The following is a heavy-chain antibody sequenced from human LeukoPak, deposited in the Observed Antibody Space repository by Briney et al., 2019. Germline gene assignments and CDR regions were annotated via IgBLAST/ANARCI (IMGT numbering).Heavy chain of an antibody. D-gene: IGHD4-11*01. CDR3: ARDTVTIEDRWFDP. CDR1: GGTFSSYA. J-gene: IGHJ5*02. Sequence: SVKVSCKASGGTFSSYAISWVRQAPGQGLEWMGRIIPIFGTANYAQKFQGRVTITTDESTSTAYMELSSLRSEDTAVYHCARDTVTIEDRWFDPWGQGTLVTVSS. CDR2: IIPIFGTA. V-gene: IGHV1-69*05.